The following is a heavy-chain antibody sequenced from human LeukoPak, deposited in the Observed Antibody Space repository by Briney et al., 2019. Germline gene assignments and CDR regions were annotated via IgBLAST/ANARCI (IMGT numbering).Heavy chain of an antibody. CDR3: ARDLSLWSGYFPDY. CDR1: GYTLTELS. J-gene: IGHJ4*02. D-gene: IGHD3-3*01. V-gene: IGHV1-24*01. CDR2: FDPEDGET. Sequence: ASVKVSCKVSGYTLTELSMHWVRQAPGKGHEWMGGFDPEDGETIYAQKFQGRVTMTRDMSTSTVYMELSSLRSEDTAVYYCARDLSLWSGYFPDYWGQGTLVTVSS.